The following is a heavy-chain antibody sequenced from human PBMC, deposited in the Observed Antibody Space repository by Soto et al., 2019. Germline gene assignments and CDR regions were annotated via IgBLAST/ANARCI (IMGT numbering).Heavy chain of an antibody. Sequence: SETLSLTCTVSGGSISSGGYYWSWIRQHPGKGLEWIGYIYYSGSTYYNPSLKSRVTISVDTSKNQFSLKLSSVTAADTAVYYCARDGVRLGYCSGGSCYSGAFDIWGQGTMVTVSS. J-gene: IGHJ3*02. CDR2: IYYSGST. CDR3: ARDGVRLGYCSGGSCYSGAFDI. V-gene: IGHV4-31*03. D-gene: IGHD2-15*01. CDR1: GGSISSGGYY.